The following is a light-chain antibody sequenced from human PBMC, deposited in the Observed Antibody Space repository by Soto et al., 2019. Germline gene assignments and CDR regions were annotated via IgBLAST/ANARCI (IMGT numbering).Light chain of an antibody. J-gene: IGLJ2*01. V-gene: IGLV1-44*01. CDR1: GSSIVTNT. CDR3: AAWDGSLNNVL. Sequence: QSVLTQPPSASGTPGQRVSISCSGSGSSIVTNTVNWYRQLPGTAPKLLIYANNQRPSGVPDRFSGSKSGTSASLAISGLQSEYEAEYYCAAWDGSLNNVLFGGGTKVTVL. CDR2: ANN.